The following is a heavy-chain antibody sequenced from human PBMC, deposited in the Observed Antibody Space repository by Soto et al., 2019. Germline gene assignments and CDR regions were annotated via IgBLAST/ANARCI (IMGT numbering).Heavy chain of an antibody. Sequence: EVQLVESGGDLVQPGGSLRLSCAASGFTFSDFDMHWVRQAPGKGLEWVSFIGSAGDTYYSDSVKGRFTVSRENSKKCSLLQLDRLKGGDSTVFCCTRDSGSDWYFELCGRGTLVTVSS. CDR1: GFTFSDFD. J-gene: IGHJ2*01. CDR2: IGSAGDT. V-gene: IGHV3-13*01. CDR3: TRDSGSDWYFEL.